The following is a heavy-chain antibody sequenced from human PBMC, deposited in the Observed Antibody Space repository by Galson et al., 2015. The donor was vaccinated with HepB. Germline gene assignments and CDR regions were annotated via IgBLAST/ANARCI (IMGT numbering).Heavy chain of an antibody. D-gene: IGHD1-26*01. CDR3: TRIAVSGSYWYVDY. J-gene: IGHJ4*02. Sequence: SLRLSCAASGFTFSSFTMHWVRQAPGKGLEWILYISTTSDNKFSADTVKGRFIISRDNAKNLLYLQMNSLGAEDTAVYYCTRIAVSGSYWYVDYWGQGSLVIVSS. V-gene: IGHV3-48*01. CDR1: GFTFSSFT. CDR2: ISTTSDNK.